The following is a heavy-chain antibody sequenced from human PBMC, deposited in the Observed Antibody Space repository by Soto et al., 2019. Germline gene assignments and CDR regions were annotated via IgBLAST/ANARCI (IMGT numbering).Heavy chain of an antibody. CDR3: ARRGGGNSVDPGYYFDY. CDR1: SGSVSSGGYY. V-gene: IGHV4-31*03. J-gene: IGHJ4*02. Sequence: SETLSLTCTVSSGSVSSGGYYWSWIRQHPGKGLEWIGYIYYSGSTYYNPSLKSRVTISLDTSKNQFSLKLSSVTAADTAVYYCARRGGGNSVDPGYYFDYWGQGTLVTVSS. D-gene: IGHD4-4*01. CDR2: IYYSGST.